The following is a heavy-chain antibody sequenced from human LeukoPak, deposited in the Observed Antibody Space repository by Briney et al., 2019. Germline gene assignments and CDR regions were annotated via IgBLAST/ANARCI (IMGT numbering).Heavy chain of an antibody. CDR1: GYTFTSYY. CDR3: ARNGLGDYYYYGMDV. Sequence: ASVKVSCKASGYTFTSYYMHWVRQAPGQGLEWMGIINPSGGSTSYAQKFQGRVTMTRDTSTSTVYMELSSLRSEDTAVYYCARNGLGDYYYYGMDVWGQGTTVTVSS. J-gene: IGHJ6*02. V-gene: IGHV1-46*01. D-gene: IGHD2-8*01. CDR2: INPSGGST.